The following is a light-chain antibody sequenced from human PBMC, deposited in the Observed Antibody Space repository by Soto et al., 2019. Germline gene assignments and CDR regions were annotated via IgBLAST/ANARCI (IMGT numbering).Light chain of an antibody. Sequence: EIVLTQSPGTLSLSPGERATLSCRASQSVGSSYLAWYQQKPGHAPRLLIYGASSRATAIPDRFSGSGSGTDFTLTISRLEPEDFAVYYCQQYGETPWTFGQGTKVDIK. CDR2: GAS. CDR3: QQYGETPWT. CDR1: QSVGSSY. V-gene: IGKV3-20*01. J-gene: IGKJ1*01.